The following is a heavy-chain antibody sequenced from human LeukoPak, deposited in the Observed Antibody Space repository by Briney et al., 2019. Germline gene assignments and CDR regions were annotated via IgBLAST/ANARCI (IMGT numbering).Heavy chain of an antibody. V-gene: IGHV1-69*06. J-gene: IGHJ5*02. Sequence: SVKVSCKASGGTFGSYAISWLRQAPGQGLEWMGGIIPIFGTANYAQKFQGRVTITADKSTSTAHMELSSLRSEDTAVYYCARKVPNDSSGYYYRGQFDPWGQGTLVTVSS. CDR1: GGTFGSYA. D-gene: IGHD3-22*01. CDR2: IIPIFGTA. CDR3: ARKVPNDSSGYYYRGQFDP.